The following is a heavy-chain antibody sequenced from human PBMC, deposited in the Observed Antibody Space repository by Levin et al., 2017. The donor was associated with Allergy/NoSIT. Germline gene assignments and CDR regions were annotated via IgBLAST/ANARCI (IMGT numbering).Heavy chain of an antibody. CDR2: INTDGSSK. CDR1: GFTFSNYW. D-gene: IGHD1-26*01. J-gene: IGHJ4*02. V-gene: IGHV3-74*03. Sequence: PGESLKISCAASGFTFSNYWMHWVRQAPGKGLVWVSRINTDGSSKTYADSVRGRFTISRDNAKNTLYVQMNSLRAEDTALYYCAREVSGSYDYWGQGTLVTVSS. CDR3: AREVSGSYDY.